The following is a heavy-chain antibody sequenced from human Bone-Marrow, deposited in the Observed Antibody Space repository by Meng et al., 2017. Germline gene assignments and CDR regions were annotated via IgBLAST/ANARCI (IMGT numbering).Heavy chain of an antibody. J-gene: IGHJ3*02. D-gene: IGHD3-10*01. CDR2: INPSGGST. CDR1: GYTFTSYY. Sequence: ASVKVSCKASGYTFTSYYMHWVRQAPGQGLEWMGIINPSGGSTNYAQKFQGRVTITADKSTSTAYMEPSSLRSEDTAVYYCASRGLDDAFDIWGQGTMVTVSS. V-gene: IGHV1-46*01. CDR3: ASRGLDDAFDI.